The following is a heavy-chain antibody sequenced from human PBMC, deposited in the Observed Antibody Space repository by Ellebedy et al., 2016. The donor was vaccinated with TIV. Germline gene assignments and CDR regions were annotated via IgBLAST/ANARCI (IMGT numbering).Heavy chain of an antibody. CDR3: ARATHYYVDTPMVKEFGP. J-gene: IGHJ5*02. CDR1: GYTFATYA. V-gene: IGHV1-3*01. D-gene: IGHD5-18*01. Sequence: AASVKVSCKASGYTFATYAMHWVRQAPGQRLEWMGWINAGNGNTKYSQTFQGRVTITRDTSASTAYMELSSLRSEDTAVYYCARATHYYVDTPMVKEFGPWGQGTLVIVSS. CDR2: INAGNGNT.